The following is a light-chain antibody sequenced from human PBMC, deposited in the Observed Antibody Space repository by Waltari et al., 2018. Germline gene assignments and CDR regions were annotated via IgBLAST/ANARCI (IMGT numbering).Light chain of an antibody. Sequence: DIQVTQSPSSLSGSLGDRISMSCRTSQSVSSSLSWYHLRPGEAPKLLISSASRVQSGVPPRFSGSGSGTGFTLTISSLRPEDCGTYYCQQTYGFPVTFGGGTKV. J-gene: IGKJ4*01. CDR1: QSVSSS. CDR3: QQTYGFPVT. CDR2: SAS. V-gene: IGKV1-39*01.